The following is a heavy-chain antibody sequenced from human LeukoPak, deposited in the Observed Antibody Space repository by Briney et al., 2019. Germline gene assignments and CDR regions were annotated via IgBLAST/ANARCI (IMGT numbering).Heavy chain of an antibody. D-gene: IGHD4-11*01. V-gene: IGHV3-33*06. CDR2: LWSGGTNQ. Sequence: GGSQRLSCAASGFTFSHYGFHWVRQAPGKGLEWVAVLWSGGTNQFYADSVKGRFTISRDSSQKTVYLEMHSLRTEDTAMYYCAKDAQRGFDYSNSLEYWGPGTLVTVSS. CDR1: GFTFSHYG. CDR3: AKDAQRGFDYSNSLEY. J-gene: IGHJ4*02.